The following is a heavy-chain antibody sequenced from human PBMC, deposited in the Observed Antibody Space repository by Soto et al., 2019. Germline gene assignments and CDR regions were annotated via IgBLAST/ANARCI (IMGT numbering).Heavy chain of an antibody. CDR2: ISYDGSNK. Sequence: QVQLVESGGGVVQPGRSLRLSCAASGFTFSSYGMHWVRQAPGKGLEWVAVISYDGSNKYYADSVKGRFTISRDNSKNTLYLPMNRLRAEDTAVYYCAKDPKERATSLNWYFDLWGRGTLVTVSS. CDR3: AKDPKERATSLNWYFDL. V-gene: IGHV3-30*18. D-gene: IGHD5-12*01. J-gene: IGHJ2*01. CDR1: GFTFSSYG.